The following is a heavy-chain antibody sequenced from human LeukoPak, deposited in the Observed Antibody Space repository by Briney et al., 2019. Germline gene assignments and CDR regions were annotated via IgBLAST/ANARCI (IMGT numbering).Heavy chain of an antibody. CDR1: GYTFTGYY. CDR3: ARDFRAMVRGVRNWFDP. J-gene: IGHJ5*02. D-gene: IGHD3-10*01. Sequence: GASVKVSCKASGYTFTGYYMHWVRQAPGQGLEWMGWINPNSGGTNYAQKFQGRVTMTRDTSISTAYMELSRLRSDDTAVYYCARDFRAMVRGVRNWFDPWGQGTLVTVSS. CDR2: INPNSGGT. V-gene: IGHV1-2*02.